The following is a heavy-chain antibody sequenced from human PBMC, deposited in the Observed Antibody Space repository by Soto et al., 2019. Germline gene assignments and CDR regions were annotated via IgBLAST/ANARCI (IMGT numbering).Heavy chain of an antibody. V-gene: IGHV1-69*18. CDR1: GDDFRNNA. D-gene: IGHD2-2*01. CDR2: ILPVLGTT. CDR3: ARDQALRGFDY. Sequence: QVQLVQSGAEVKKPGSSVKVSCKASGDDFRNNAISWVRQAPGQGLEWMGTILPVLGTTNYAQNFKGRVTFTTDDSAGTAYMELRGLRSDDTAVYYCARDQALRGFDYWGQGTLITVSS. J-gene: IGHJ4*02.